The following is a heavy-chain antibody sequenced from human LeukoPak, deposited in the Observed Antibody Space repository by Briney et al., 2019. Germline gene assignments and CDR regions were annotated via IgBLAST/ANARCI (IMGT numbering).Heavy chain of an antibody. D-gene: IGHD3-10*01. Sequence: GRSLRLSCAASGFTFSSYAMHWVRQAPGKGLEWVAVISYDGSNKYYADSVKGRFTISRGNSKNTLYLQMNSLRAEDTAVYYCARDRYYYGSGSYYRVYYYYGMDVWGQGTTVTVSS. CDR2: ISYDGSNK. CDR3: ARDRYYYGSGSYYRVYYYYGMDV. J-gene: IGHJ6*02. V-gene: IGHV3-30-3*01. CDR1: GFTFSSYA.